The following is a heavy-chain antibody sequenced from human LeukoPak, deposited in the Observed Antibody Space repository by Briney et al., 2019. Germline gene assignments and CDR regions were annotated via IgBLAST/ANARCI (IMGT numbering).Heavy chain of an antibody. CDR3: ARDHGYYDILARGMDV. CDR2: INSKSGGT. Sequence: ASVKVSCKASGYTFIAYYIHWVRQAPGQGLEWMGWINSKSGGTNYAQNFQGRVTMTRDTSITTTYLELSRLRSDDTAVYYCARDHGYYDILARGMDVWGQGTTVTVSS. V-gene: IGHV1-2*02. CDR1: GYTFIAYY. J-gene: IGHJ6*02. D-gene: IGHD3-9*01.